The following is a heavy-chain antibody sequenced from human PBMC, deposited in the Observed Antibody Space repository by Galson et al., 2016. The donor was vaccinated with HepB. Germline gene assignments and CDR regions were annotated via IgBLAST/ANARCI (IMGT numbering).Heavy chain of an antibody. V-gene: IGHV4-4*02. D-gene: IGHD3-3*02. CDR3: ARGGSFSLGS. Sequence: ETLSLTCAVSGDSVSSNYWWTWVRQPPGKGLEWIAEIFHSGSTNYNPPLESRVTITLDKSKNQVSLTLNSVTAADTAVYYCARGGSFSLGSWGQGSLVTVSS. CDR2: IFHSGST. J-gene: IGHJ5*02. CDR1: GDSVSSNYW.